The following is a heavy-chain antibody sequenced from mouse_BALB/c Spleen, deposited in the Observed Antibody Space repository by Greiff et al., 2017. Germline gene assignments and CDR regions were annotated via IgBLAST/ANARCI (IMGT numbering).Heavy chain of an antibody. CDR1: GYSITSDYA. D-gene: IGHD4-1*01. CDR2: ISYSGST. CDR3: ARSELGRKYAMDY. V-gene: IGHV3-2*02. Sequence: EVKLLESGPGLVKPSQSLSLTCTVTGYSITSDYAWNWIRQFPGNKLEWMGYISYSGSTSYNPSLKSRISITRDTSKNQFFLQLNSVTTEDTATYYCARSELGRKYAMDYWGQGTSVTVSS. J-gene: IGHJ4*01.